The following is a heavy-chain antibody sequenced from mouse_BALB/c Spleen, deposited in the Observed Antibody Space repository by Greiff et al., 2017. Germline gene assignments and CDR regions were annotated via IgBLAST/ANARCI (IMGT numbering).Heavy chain of an antibody. Sequence: VQLQQSGAELMKPGASVKISCKATGYTFSSYWIEWVKQRPGHGLEWIGEILPGSGSTNYNEKFKGKATFTADTSSNTAYMQLSSLTSEDSAVYYCARKGYGNYEGLDYWGQGTTLTVSS. CDR1: GYTFSSYW. CDR3: ARKGYGNYEGLDY. V-gene: IGHV1-9*01. D-gene: IGHD2-10*02. CDR2: ILPGSGST. J-gene: IGHJ2*01.